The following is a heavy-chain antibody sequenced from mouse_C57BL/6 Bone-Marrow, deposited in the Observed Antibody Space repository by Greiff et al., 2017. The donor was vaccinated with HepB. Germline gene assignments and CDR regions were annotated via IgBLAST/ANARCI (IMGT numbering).Heavy chain of an antibody. CDR2: IYPRDGST. Sequence: QVQLQQSGAELVRPGTSVKMSCKASGYTFTSYDINWVKQRPGQGLEWIGWIYPRDGSTKYNEKFKGKATLTVDTSSSTAYMELHSLTSEDSAVYFCARGEYLDYWGQGTTLTVSS. V-gene: IGHV1-85*01. CDR1: GYTFTSYD. J-gene: IGHJ2*01. CDR3: ARGEYLDY. D-gene: IGHD2-10*02.